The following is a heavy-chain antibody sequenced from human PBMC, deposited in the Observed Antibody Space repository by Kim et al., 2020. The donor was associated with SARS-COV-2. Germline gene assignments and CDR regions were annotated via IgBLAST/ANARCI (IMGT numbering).Heavy chain of an antibody. V-gene: IGHV3-33*08. CDR2: IWHDGSQK. CDR1: GYIFGSYG. J-gene: IGHJ6*02. Sequence: GGSLRLSCAASGYIFGSYGIHWVRQAPGKGLEWVAVIWHDGSQKYYADSVKGRFTISRDNRKNTVYLEMNSLRAEDTAVYYCARDPRLGYFGSGNYYYGMAVWSQGSTVTVSS. D-gene: IGHD3-10*01. CDR3: ARDPRLGYFGSGNYYYGMAV.